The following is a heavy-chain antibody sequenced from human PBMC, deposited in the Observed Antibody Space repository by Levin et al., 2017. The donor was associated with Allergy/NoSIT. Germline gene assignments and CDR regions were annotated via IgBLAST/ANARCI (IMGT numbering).Heavy chain of an antibody. CDR1: GGSISRGDYY. Sequence: PSETLSLTCTVSGGSISRGDYYWSWIRQPPGTGLEWIGYVYHSGSTYYNPSLKSRVSISIDTSKNQFSLNLSSVTAADTAVYHCARGDSGNYLYYFMDVWGKGTTVTVSS. J-gene: IGHJ6*04. D-gene: IGHD3-10*01. CDR2: VYHSGST. V-gene: IGHV4-30-4*01. CDR3: ARGDSGNYLYYFMDV.